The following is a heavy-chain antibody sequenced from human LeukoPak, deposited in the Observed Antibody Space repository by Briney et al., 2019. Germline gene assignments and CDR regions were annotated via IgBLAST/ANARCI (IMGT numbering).Heavy chain of an antibody. D-gene: IGHD2-21*01. J-gene: IGHJ3*02. Sequence: PSETLSLTCAVYGGSFSGYYWSWLRQPPGKGLEWIGEINHSGRTNYNPSLKSRLNISIDTSTNQFSLKLSSVPAADTAVYYCARAYCGDDCYYHAFDIWGQGTMVTVSS. CDR2: INHSGRT. CDR1: GGSFSGYY. CDR3: ARAYCGDDCYYHAFDI. V-gene: IGHV4-34*01.